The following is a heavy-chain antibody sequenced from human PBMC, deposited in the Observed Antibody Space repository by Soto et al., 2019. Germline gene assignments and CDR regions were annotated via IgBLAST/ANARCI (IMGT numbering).Heavy chain of an antibody. V-gene: IGHV1-18*01. J-gene: IGHJ3*02. CDR1: GYTFTSYG. CDR2: ISAYNGNT. Sequence: ASVKVSCKASGYTFTSYGISCVRQAPGQGLEWMGWISAYNGNTNYAQKLQGRVTMTTDTSTSTAYMELRSLRPEDTAVYYCAGFWVAVGALNIWGQGTMVTVSS. CDR3: AGFWVAVGALNI. D-gene: IGHD3-3*01.